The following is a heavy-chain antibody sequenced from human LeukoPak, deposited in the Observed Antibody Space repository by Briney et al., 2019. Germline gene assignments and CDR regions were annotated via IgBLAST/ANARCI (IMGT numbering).Heavy chain of an antibody. CDR2: IRYDGSNK. D-gene: IGHD6-6*01. CDR3: AKDESIAETNFDY. J-gene: IGHJ4*02. Sequence: PGGSLRLSCAASGFTFSSYGMHWVRQAPGKGLEWGAFIRYDGSNKYYADSVKGRFTISRDNSKNTLYLQMNSLRAEDTAVYYCAKDESIAETNFDYWGQGTLVTVSS. CDR1: GFTFSSYG. V-gene: IGHV3-30*02.